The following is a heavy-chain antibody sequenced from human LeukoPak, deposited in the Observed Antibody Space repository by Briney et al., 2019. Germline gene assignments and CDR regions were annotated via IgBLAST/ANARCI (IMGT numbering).Heavy chain of an antibody. CDR1: GFTFSSYA. D-gene: IGHD3-9*01. V-gene: IGHV3-30-3*01. CDR3: AGEDFLTGYYYFHY. J-gene: IGHJ4*02. Sequence: GGSLRLSCAASGFTFSSYAMHWVRQAPGKGLEWLTVISHDGSNNYYADSVKGRFTISRDNSKNTLYLQMNSLRAEDTAVYYCAGEDFLTGYYYFHYWGQGTLVTVSS. CDR2: ISHDGSNN.